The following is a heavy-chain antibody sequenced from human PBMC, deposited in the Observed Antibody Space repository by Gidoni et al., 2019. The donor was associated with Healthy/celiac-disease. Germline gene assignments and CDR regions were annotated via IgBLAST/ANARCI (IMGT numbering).Heavy chain of an antibody. CDR1: GFTFGSYA. J-gene: IGHJ4*02. Sequence: EVQLVASGGGLVQPGGSLSISCSASGFTFGSYAMSWVRQAPGEGLEWVSAISGSGGSTYYADSVKGRFTISRDNSKNTLYLKMNSRRAEDTAVYYCAKNLRYSSSSGCGYWGQGTLVTVSS. CDR2: ISGSGGST. D-gene: IGHD6-6*01. V-gene: IGHV3-23*04. CDR3: AKNLRYSSSSGCGY.